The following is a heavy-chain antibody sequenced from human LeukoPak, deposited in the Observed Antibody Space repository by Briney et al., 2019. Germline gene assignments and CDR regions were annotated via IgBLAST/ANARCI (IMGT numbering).Heavy chain of an antibody. Sequence: GGSLRLSCAASGFTFSNAWMSWVRQASGKGLEWVGRIKSKTDGGTTDYAAPVKGRFTISRDDSKNTLYLQMNSLKTEDTAVYYCTTDSQGYCSGGSCFSYYYYGMDVWGKGTTVTVSS. J-gene: IGHJ6*04. CDR3: TTDSQGYCSGGSCFSYYYYGMDV. CDR1: GFTFSNAW. D-gene: IGHD2-15*01. V-gene: IGHV3-15*01. CDR2: IKSKTDGGTT.